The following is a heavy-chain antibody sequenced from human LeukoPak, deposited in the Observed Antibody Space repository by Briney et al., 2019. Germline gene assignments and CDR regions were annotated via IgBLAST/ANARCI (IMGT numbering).Heavy chain of an antibody. CDR2: INARGDSK. D-gene: IGHD3-16*01. CDR1: GFTFDDSA. J-gene: IGHJ4*02. V-gene: IGHV3-43*02. Sequence: GGSLRLSCAASGFTFDDSAMHWFRQAPGTGLEWVSAINARGDSKYYARSVRGRFTISRDNSKSSVYLQMDSLRTDDSALYHCVKGRGPFGDNYWGQGTLVTVSS. CDR3: VKGRGPFGDNY.